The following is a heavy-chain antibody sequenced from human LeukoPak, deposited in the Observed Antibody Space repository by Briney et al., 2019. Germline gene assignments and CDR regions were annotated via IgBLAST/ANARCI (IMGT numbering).Heavy chain of an antibody. D-gene: IGHD3-9*01. J-gene: IGHJ4*02. CDR2: IYTSGST. CDR1: GGSISSGSYY. V-gene: IGHV4-61*02. Sequence: SETLSLTCTDSGGSISSGSYYWSWIRQPAGKGLEWIGRIYTSGSTNYNPSLKSRVTISVDTSKNQFSLKLSSVTAADTAVYYCARNLMRSGFDYWGQGTLVNVSS. CDR3: ARNLMRSGFDY.